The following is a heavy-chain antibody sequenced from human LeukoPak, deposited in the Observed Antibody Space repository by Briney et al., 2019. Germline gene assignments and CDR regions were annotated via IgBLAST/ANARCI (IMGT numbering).Heavy chain of an antibody. CDR1: GFTFSSYA. CDR3: VTIPYWREYYGSGSVPGFDP. J-gene: IGHJ5*02. D-gene: IGHD3-10*01. Sequence: PGGSLRLSCSASGFTFSSYAMHWVRQAPGKGLEYVSAISSNGGSTYYADSVKGRFTISRDNSKNTLYLQMSSLRAEDTAVYYCVTIPYWREYYGSGSVPGFDPWGQGTLVTVSS. V-gene: IGHV3-64D*06. CDR2: ISSNGGST.